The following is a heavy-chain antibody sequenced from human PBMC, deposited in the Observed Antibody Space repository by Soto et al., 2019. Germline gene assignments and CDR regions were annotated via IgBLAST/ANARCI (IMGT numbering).Heavy chain of an antibody. D-gene: IGHD6-13*01. CDR2: ISSSSSYI. Sequence: EVQLVESGGGLVKPGGSLRLSCAASGFTFSSYSMNWVRQAPGQGLEWVSSISSSSSYIYYADSVKGRFTISRDNAKNSLYLQMYSLRAEDTAVYYCARDIAAALYYFDYWGQGTLVTVSS. V-gene: IGHV3-21*01. J-gene: IGHJ4*02. CDR3: ARDIAAALYYFDY. CDR1: GFTFSSYS.